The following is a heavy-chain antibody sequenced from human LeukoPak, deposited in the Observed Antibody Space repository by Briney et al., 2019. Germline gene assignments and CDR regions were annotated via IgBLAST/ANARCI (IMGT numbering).Heavy chain of an antibody. D-gene: IGHD2-21*02. CDR1: GFTFSSYG. V-gene: IGHV3-33*01. CDR2: IWYDGSHK. CDR3: ARDLGGCGDRFCSYYFDH. J-gene: IGHJ4*02. Sequence: PGGSLRLSCGASGFTFSSYGMNWLRPAPGKGLDWVAVIWYDGSHKYYADSAKGRFTISRDNSKNTVSLQMDSLRVEDTALYYCARDLGGCGDRFCSYYFDHWGQGIQVTVSS.